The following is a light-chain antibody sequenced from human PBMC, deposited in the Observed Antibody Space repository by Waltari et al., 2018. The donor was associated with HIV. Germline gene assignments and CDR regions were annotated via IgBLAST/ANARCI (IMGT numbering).Light chain of an antibody. Sequence: QSALTQPCPVSGSPGQSGTPPCPGTRRAVGGYNFFSWYQQYPGKAPKLMIYDVTKRPSGVPDRFFGSKSGNTASLTISGLQAEDEADYYCCSHAGTYTGWLFGGGTKLTVL. CDR3: CSHAGTYTGWL. CDR2: DVT. V-gene: IGLV2-11*01. J-gene: IGLJ3*02. CDR1: RRAVGGYNF.